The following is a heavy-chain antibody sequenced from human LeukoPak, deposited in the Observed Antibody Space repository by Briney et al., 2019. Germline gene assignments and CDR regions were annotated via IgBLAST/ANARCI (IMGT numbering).Heavy chain of an antibody. V-gene: IGHV1-2*02. CDR2: INPNSGGT. D-gene: IGHD7-27*01. Sequence: GSSVKVSCKASGGTFSSYAISWVRQAPGQGLEWMGWINPNSGGTNYAQKFQGRVTMTRDTSISTAYMELSRLRSDDTAVYYCARANWGSFFDPWGQRTLVTVSS. CDR1: GGTFSSYA. J-gene: IGHJ5*02. CDR3: ARANWGSFFDP.